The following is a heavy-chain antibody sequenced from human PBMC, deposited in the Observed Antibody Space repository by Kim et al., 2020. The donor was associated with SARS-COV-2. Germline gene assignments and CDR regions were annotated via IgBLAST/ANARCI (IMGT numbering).Heavy chain of an antibody. CDR3: GRSLVYYGMDV. Sequence: NKYYADSGKGRFTISRDNSKNTLYLQMNSLRAEDTAVYYCGRSLVYYGMDVWGQGTTVTVSS. CDR2: NK. D-gene: IGHD2-2*01. J-gene: IGHJ6*02. V-gene: IGHV3-33*01.